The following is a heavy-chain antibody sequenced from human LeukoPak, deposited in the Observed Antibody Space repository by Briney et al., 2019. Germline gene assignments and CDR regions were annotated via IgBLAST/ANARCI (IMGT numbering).Heavy chain of an antibody. CDR2: IYYSGST. D-gene: IGHD5-18*01. J-gene: IGHJ4*02. Sequence: SETLSLTCPVSGGSISSYYWSWIRQPPGKGLERIGYIYYSGSTNYNPSLKSRVTISVDTSKNQFSLKLSSVTAADTAVYYCARAPGGYSYGPVDYWGQGTLVTVSS. CDR3: ARAPGGYSYGPVDY. CDR1: GGSISSYY. V-gene: IGHV4-59*01.